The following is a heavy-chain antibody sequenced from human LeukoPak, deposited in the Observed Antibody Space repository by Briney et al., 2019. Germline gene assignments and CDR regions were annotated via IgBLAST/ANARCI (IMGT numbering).Heavy chain of an antibody. CDR1: GGTFSSYA. V-gene: IGHV1-69*05. CDR2: IIPIFGTA. Sequence: SVKVSCKASGGTFSSYAITWVRQAPGQGLEWMGGIIPIFGTANYAQKFQGRVTITTDESTSTAYMELSSLRSEDTAVYYCARHHHSGTSAAFDIWGQGTMVTVSS. CDR3: ARHHHSGTSAAFDI. D-gene: IGHD1-26*01. J-gene: IGHJ3*02.